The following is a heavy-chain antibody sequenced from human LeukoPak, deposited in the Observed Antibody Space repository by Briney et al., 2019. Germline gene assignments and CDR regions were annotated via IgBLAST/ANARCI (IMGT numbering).Heavy chain of an antibody. J-gene: IGHJ6*02. Sequence: SEILSLTCTVSGGSISSSSYYWGWIRQPPGKGLEWIGSIYYSGSTYYNPSLKSRVTISVDTSKNQFSLKLSSVTAADTAVYYCARATYDFWSGHHYGMDVWGQGTTVTVSS. CDR1: GGSISSSSYY. CDR3: ARATYDFWSGHHYGMDV. V-gene: IGHV4-39*01. CDR2: IYYSGST. D-gene: IGHD3-3*01.